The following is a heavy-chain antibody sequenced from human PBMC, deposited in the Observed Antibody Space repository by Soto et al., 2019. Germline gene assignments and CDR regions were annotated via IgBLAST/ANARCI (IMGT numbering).Heavy chain of an antibody. CDR3: ARLRGMVEAKYYGMDV. Sequence: SETPSLTCTVSGGSISSSSYYWGWIRQPPGKGLEWIGSIYYSGSTYYNPSLKSRVTISVDTSKNQFSLKLSSVTAADTAVYYCARLRGMVEAKYYGMDVWGQGTTVTVSS. CDR1: GGSISSSSYY. D-gene: IGHD6-25*01. V-gene: IGHV4-39*01. CDR2: IYYSGST. J-gene: IGHJ6*02.